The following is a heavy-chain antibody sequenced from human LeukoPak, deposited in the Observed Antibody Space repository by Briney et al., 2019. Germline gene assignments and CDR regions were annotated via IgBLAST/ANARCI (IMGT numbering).Heavy chain of an antibody. Sequence: PGRSLRLSCAASGFTFSSYGMHWVRQAPGKGLEWVAVISYDGSNKYYADSVKGRFTISRDNSKNTLYLQMNSLRAEDTAVYYCAKDLAARWFGELSLFDYWGQGTLVTVSS. V-gene: IGHV3-30*18. CDR2: ISYDGSNK. D-gene: IGHD3-10*01. CDR3: AKDLAARWFGELSLFDY. J-gene: IGHJ4*02. CDR1: GFTFSSYG.